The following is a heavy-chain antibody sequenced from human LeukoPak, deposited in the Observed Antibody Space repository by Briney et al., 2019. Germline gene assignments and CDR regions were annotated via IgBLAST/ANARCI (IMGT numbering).Heavy chain of an antibody. CDR2: MNPNSGNT. J-gene: IGHJ4*02. V-gene: IGHV1-8*01. D-gene: IGHD6-25*01. Sequence: ASVKVSCKASGYTFTSYDINWVRQATGQGLEWMGWMNPNSGNTGYAQKFQGRVTMTRNTSISTAYTELSSLRSEDTAVYYCARLAAVALGDFDYWGQGTLVTVSS. CDR3: ARLAAVALGDFDY. CDR1: GYTFTSYD.